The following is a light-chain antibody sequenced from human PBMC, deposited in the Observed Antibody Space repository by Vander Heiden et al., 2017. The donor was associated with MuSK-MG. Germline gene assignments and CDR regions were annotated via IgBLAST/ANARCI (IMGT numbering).Light chain of an antibody. J-gene: IGKJ1*01. CDR1: QSVSSSY. V-gene: IGKV3-20*01. Sequence: EIVFTQSPGTLSLSPGERATRSCRASQSVSSSYLAWYQQKPGQAPRLLIYGASSRATGIPDRFTGSGSGTDFTLTISRLEPEDFAVYYCQWDGSSHVAFGQGTKVEIK. CDR3: QWDGSSHVA. CDR2: GAS.